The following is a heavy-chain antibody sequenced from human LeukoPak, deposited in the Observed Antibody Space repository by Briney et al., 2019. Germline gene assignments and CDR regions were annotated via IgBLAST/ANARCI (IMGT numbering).Heavy chain of an antibody. CDR2: IYITGST. CDR3: AQSYYDYWTGPLGY. D-gene: IGHD5-12*01. J-gene: IGHJ4*02. V-gene: IGHV4-4*07. Sequence: SETLSLTCTVSGGSSSNFYWSWIRQPAGKGLEWIGRIYITGSTNYNPSLKSRVTMSVDTSKSQFSLRLNSVTAADTAVYYCAQSYYDYWTGPLGYWGQGTLVTVSS. CDR1: GGSSSNFY.